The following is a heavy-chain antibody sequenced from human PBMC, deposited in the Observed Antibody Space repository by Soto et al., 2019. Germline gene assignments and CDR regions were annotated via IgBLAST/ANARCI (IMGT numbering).Heavy chain of an antibody. CDR3: ARGGGYDPAPFDY. Sequence: GGSLRLSCAASGFTFSSYSMNWVRQAPGKGLEWVSSISSSSSYIYYADSVNGRFTISRDNANNSLYLQMNSLRAEDTAVYYCARGGGYDPAPFDYWGQGTLVPVSS. D-gene: IGHD5-12*01. CDR2: ISSSSSYI. V-gene: IGHV3-21*01. CDR1: GFTFSSYS. J-gene: IGHJ4*02.